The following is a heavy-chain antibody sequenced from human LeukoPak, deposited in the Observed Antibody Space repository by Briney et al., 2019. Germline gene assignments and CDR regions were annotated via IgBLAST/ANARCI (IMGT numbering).Heavy chain of an antibody. CDR1: GVSISTTTYF. Sequence: SETLSLTCTVSGVSISTTTYFWGWIRQPPGKGLEWIGSISDSGDTSYNSSLMSRVTVSVDTSKNQFSLKLSSVTTPDTAVYSCAGSRWFWGGFDYWGQGTLVTVSS. V-gene: IGHV4-39*01. CDR2: ISDSGDT. CDR3: AGSRWFWGGFDY. D-gene: IGHD6-13*01. J-gene: IGHJ4*02.